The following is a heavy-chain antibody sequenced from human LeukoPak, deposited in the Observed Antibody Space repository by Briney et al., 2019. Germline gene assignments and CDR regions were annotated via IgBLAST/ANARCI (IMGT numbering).Heavy chain of an antibody. Sequence: GGSLRLSCAASGFTVSSNSMSWVRQAPGKGLEWVSVIYSGGSTYYADSVKGRFTISRGNSKNTLYLQMNSLRAEDTAVYYCATVLISYYDSSNSHDAFDIWGQGTMVTISS. CDR3: ATVLISYYDSSNSHDAFDI. CDR2: IYSGGST. D-gene: IGHD3-22*01. J-gene: IGHJ3*02. V-gene: IGHV3-53*01. CDR1: GFTVSSNS.